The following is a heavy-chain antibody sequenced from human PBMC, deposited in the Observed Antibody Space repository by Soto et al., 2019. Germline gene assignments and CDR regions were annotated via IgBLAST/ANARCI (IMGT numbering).Heavy chain of an antibody. J-gene: IGHJ4*02. CDR2: IFANGRDK. Sequence: QVQLVQSGGGVVQPGRSLRLSCAASGFNFNTYFMHWVRQAPGKGLEWVAMIFANGRDKEYADSVKGRFTISRDNSNNSMYLQIDSLRPEDTAVYYVASDDELGSSCDLAYWGQGAVVTVSS. V-gene: IGHV3-30*13. D-gene: IGHD1-26*01. CDR3: ASDDELGSSCDLAY. CDR1: GFNFNTYF.